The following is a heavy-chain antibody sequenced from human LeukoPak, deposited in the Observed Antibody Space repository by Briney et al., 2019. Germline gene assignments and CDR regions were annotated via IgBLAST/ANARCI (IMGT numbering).Heavy chain of an antibody. J-gene: IGHJ4*02. Sequence: GGSLRLSCAASGFTFSSYDMLWVRQATGKVLEWVSAIGTAGDTYYPGSVKGRFTISRENAKNSVYLQMNSLRAGDTAVYYCARGANYYDSSQLDYWGQGTLVTVSS. CDR1: GFTFSSYD. CDR3: ARGANYYDSSQLDY. CDR2: IGTAGDT. D-gene: IGHD3-22*01. V-gene: IGHV3-13*01.